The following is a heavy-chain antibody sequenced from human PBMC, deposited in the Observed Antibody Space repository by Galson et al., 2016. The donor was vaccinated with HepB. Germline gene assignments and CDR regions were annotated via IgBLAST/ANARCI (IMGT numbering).Heavy chain of an antibody. CDR2: ISGSGGST. J-gene: IGHJ4*02. CDR1: GFTFSSYA. Sequence: SLRLSCAASGFTFSSYAMSWVRQAPGKGLEWVSAISGSGGSTLYADSVKGRFTIFRDNSKNTLYLEMNSLRAEDTAVYYCAKGRDGYPNYFEYWGQGTLVTVSP. CDR3: AKGRDGYPNYFEY. V-gene: IGHV3-23*01. D-gene: IGHD2-2*03.